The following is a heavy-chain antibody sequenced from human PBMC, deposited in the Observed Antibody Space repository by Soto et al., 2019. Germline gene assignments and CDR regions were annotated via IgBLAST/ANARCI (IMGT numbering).Heavy chain of an antibody. J-gene: IGHJ6*02. V-gene: IGHV1-2*02. CDR3: ARVKTQLYGDYEKYYYYCGMGG. D-gene: IGHD4-17*01. CDR2: INPNIGGT. Sequence: QVQLVQSGAEVKKPGASVKVSCKASGYTFTGYYMHWVRQAPGQGLEWMGWINPNIGGTNYAQKFQGRVTMTRDTSISTADMELSRLRSDDTAVYYCARVKTQLYGDYEKYYYYCGMGGWGQGAKVTVSS. CDR1: GYTFTGYY.